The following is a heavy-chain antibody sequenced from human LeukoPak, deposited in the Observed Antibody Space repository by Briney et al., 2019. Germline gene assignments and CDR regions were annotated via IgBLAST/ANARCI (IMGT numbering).Heavy chain of an antibody. D-gene: IGHD6-13*01. J-gene: IGHJ5*02. Sequence: SETLSLTCTVSGGSISSGGYYWSWIRQPPGKGLEWIGYIYHSGSTYYNPSLKSRVTISVDTSKNQFSLKLSSVTAADTAVYYCAREPIAAAGTGSWFDPWGQGTLVTVSS. CDR1: GGSISSGGYY. CDR3: AREPIAAAGTGSWFDP. V-gene: IGHV4-30-2*01. CDR2: IYHSGST.